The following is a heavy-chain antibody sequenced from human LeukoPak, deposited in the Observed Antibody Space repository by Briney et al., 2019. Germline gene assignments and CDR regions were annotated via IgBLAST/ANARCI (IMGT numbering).Heavy chain of an antibody. CDR3: ARDVCSSTSCYIGRLDY. J-gene: IGHJ4*02. V-gene: IGHV3-30*03. Sequence: GGSLRLSCAASGFTFSSYGMHWVRQAPGKGLEWVAVISYDGSNKYYADSVKGRFIISRDNSKNTLYLQMNSLRAEDTAVYYCARDVCSSTSCYIGRLDYWGQGTLVTVSS. CDR1: GFTFSSYG. CDR2: ISYDGSNK. D-gene: IGHD2-2*02.